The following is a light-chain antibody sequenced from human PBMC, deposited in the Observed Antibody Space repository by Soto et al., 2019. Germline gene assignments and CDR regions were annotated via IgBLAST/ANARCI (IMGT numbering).Light chain of an antibody. CDR1: QSVSSN. V-gene: IGKV3-15*01. Sequence: EIVMTQSPATLSVSPGERGTLSCRASQSVSSNLAWYQQKPGQAPRLLIYGASTRATGIPARFSGSRSGTEFTLTTSSLKSEDFAVYYCQQYNNWPWTFGQGTKVEIK. CDR2: GAS. CDR3: QQYNNWPWT. J-gene: IGKJ1*01.